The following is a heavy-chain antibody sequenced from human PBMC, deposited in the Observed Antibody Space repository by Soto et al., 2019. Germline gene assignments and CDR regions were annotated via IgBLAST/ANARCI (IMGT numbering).Heavy chain of an antibody. CDR3: ARDRLRYNWNDFPYYYYGMDA. J-gene: IGHJ6*02. V-gene: IGHV3-30-3*01. D-gene: IGHD1-1*01. CDR2: ISYDGSNK. Sequence: QVQLVESGGGVVQPGRSLRLSCAASGFTFSSYAMHWVRQAPGKGLEWVAVISYDGSNKYYADSVKGRFTISRDNSKNTLYLQMNSLRAEDTAVYYCARDRLRYNWNDFPYYYYGMDAWGQGTMVTVSS. CDR1: GFTFSSYA.